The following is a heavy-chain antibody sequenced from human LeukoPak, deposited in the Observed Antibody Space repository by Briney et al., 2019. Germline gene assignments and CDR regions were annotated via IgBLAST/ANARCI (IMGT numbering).Heavy chain of an antibody. CDR2: INHSGST. CDR3: ARDSGSYSDY. D-gene: IGHD1-26*01. CDR1: GGSFSGYY. Sequence: PSETLSLTCAVYGGSFSGYYWSWIRQPPGKGLEWIGEINHSGSTNYNPSLKSRVTISVDTSKNQFSLKLRSVTAVDTAVYYCARDSGSYSDYWGQGTLVSVSS. V-gene: IGHV4-34*01. J-gene: IGHJ4*02.